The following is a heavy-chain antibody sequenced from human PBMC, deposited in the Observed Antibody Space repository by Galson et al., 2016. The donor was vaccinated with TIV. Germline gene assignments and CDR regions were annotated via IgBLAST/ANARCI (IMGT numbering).Heavy chain of an antibody. CDR2: IYHGGST. CDR1: GYSISRGFY. Sequence: ETLSLTCAVSGYSISRGFYWAWIRQPPGKGLEWMGTIYHGGSTYFNPSLKSRVAISVDTSKNQFSLKLTSVTASDTAVYYCARGTGFSYGFWYWGQGALVTVSS. J-gene: IGHJ4*02. CDR3: ARGTGFSYGFWY. D-gene: IGHD5-18*01. V-gene: IGHV4-38-2*01.